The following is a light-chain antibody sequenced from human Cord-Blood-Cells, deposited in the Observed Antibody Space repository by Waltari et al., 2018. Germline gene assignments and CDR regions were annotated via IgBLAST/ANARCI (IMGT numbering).Light chain of an antibody. CDR1: QSISSW. V-gene: IGKV1-5*03. Sequence: IQMTQSPSTLSASVADRDTITCRASQSISSWLAWYQQKPGKAPKLLIYKASSLESGVPSRFSGSGSGTEFTLTISSLQPDDFATYYCQQYNSPMYTFGQGTKLEIK. CDR3: QQYNSPMYT. J-gene: IGKJ2*01. CDR2: KAS.